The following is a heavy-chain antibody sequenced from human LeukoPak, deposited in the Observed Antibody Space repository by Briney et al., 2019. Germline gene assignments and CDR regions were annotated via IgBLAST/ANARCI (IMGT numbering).Heavy chain of an antibody. Sequence: GASVKVSCKTSGYTFTNFGISWVRQAPGQGPEWMGWISGHNGNTKYAKNLQDRVKMTIDTSTTTAYMELRSLTSDDPGVYYCARAGVNIGGIIVNSLDSWGQGTLVTVSS. V-gene: IGHV1-18*01. CDR1: GYTFTNFG. CDR3: ARAGVNIGGIIVNSLDS. CDR2: ISGHNGNT. J-gene: IGHJ4*02. D-gene: IGHD3-16*02.